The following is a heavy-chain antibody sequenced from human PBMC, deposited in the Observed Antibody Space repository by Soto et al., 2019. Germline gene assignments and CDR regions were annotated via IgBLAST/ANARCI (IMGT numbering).Heavy chain of an antibody. CDR3: AKDFRGSPKPLYQPDY. Sequence: GGSLRLSCTASGFTFSDYDMHWVRQGSGKGLEWVSTIGAARDPYYTGSVKGRFTISRENARNSMFLQMNSVTVGDTAVYYCAKDFRGSPKPLYQPDYWGQGTLVTVSS. J-gene: IGHJ4*02. D-gene: IGHD2-8*01. V-gene: IGHV3-13*05. CDR2: IGAARDP. CDR1: GFTFSDYD.